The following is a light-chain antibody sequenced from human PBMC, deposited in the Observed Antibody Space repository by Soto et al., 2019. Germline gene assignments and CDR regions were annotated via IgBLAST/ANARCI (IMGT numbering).Light chain of an antibody. J-gene: IGLJ2*01. CDR3: SSYAGTNIVI. V-gene: IGLV2-8*01. CDR1: TSAVGGYNF. CDR2: EVT. Sequence: QSALTQPPSASGSLGQSVTISCTGTTSAVGGYNFVSWYQQHPGKAPKLIIYEVTQRPSGVPDRFSGSKSGNTASLAVSGVQGEDEADYFCSSYAGTNIVIFGGGTKLTV.